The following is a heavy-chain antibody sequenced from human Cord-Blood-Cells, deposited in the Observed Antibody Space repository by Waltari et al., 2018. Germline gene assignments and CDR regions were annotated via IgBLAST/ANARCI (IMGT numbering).Heavy chain of an antibody. CDR3: ARGRRKYSSSWYAEYFQH. Sequence: QVQLQQWGAGLLKPSETLSLTCAVYGGSFSGYYWSWIRQPPGKGREWIGAINHSGGTNSNPYLKSRVTISVATSKNQFSLKLSSVTAADTAVYYCARGRRKYSSSWYAEYFQHWGQGTLVTVSS. J-gene: IGHJ1*01. D-gene: IGHD6-13*01. V-gene: IGHV4-34*01. CDR1: GGSFSGYY. CDR2: INHSGGT.